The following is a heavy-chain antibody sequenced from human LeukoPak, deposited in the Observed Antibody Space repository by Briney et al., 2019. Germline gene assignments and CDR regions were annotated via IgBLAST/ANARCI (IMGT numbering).Heavy chain of an antibody. CDR3: ARVEIAAAGTDYYYYGVDV. V-gene: IGHV5-10-1*04. J-gene: IGHJ6*02. CDR2: IDPSDSYT. Sequence: GESLKISSKGSGYSFTSYWISWVRQMPGKGLEWMGRIDPSDSYTNYSPSFQGQVTISADKSISIAYLQWSSLKASDTAMYYCARVEIAAAGTDYYYYGVDVWGQGTTVTVSS. D-gene: IGHD6-13*01. CDR1: GYSFTSYW.